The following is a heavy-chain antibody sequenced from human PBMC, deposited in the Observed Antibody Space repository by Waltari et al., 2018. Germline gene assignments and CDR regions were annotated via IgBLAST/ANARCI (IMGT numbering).Heavy chain of an antibody. Sequence: QVQLVESGGGVVQPGGSLRLSCAASGFTFSSYGMHWVRRAPGKGLEWVAFIRYDGSNKYYADSVKGRFTISRDNSKNTLYLQMNSLRAEDTAVYYCARTVTRYYFDYWGQGTLVTVSS. CDR2: IRYDGSNK. CDR1: GFTFSSYG. CDR3: ARTVTRYYFDY. J-gene: IGHJ4*02. V-gene: IGHV3-30*02. D-gene: IGHD4-17*01.